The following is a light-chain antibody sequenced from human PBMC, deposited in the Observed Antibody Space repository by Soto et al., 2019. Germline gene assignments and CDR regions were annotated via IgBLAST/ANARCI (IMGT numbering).Light chain of an antibody. V-gene: IGKV3-15*01. Sequence: EIVMTQSPATLSVSPGERATLSCRASQSVSSNLAWYQQKPGQAPRLLIYGASTRATGIPARFSGSGSGTEFTLTISSLQSEAFAVYYCQQYNNWPPSTCGQGTRLEIK. CDR3: QQYNNWPPST. CDR1: QSVSSN. CDR2: GAS. J-gene: IGKJ5*01.